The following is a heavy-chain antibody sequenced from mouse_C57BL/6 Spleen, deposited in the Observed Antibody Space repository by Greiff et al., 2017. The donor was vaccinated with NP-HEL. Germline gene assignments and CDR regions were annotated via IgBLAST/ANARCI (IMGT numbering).Heavy chain of an antibody. J-gene: IGHJ4*01. CDR2: INPSSGYT. CDR1: GYTFTSYW. D-gene: IGHD2-5*01. V-gene: IGHV1-7*01. Sequence: LVESGAELAKPGASVKLSCKASGYTFTSYWMHWVKQRPGQGLEWIGYINPSSGYTKYNQKFKDKATLTADKSSSTAYMQRSSLTYEDSAVYYCARVPPYYSNYEDAMDYWGQGTSVTVSS. CDR3: ARVPPYYSNYEDAMDY.